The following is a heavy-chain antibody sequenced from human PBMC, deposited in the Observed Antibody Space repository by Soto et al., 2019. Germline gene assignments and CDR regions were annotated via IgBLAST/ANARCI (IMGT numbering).Heavy chain of an antibody. D-gene: IGHD3-16*01. J-gene: IGHJ4*02. Sequence: PSETLSLTCTVSGGSISSYYWSWIRQPPGKGLEWIGYIYYSGSTNYNPSLKSRVAISVDTSKNQFSLKLSSVTAADTAVYYCARFLGESLDYWGQGTLVTVSS. CDR3: ARFLGESLDY. CDR1: GGSISSYY. CDR2: IYYSGST. V-gene: IGHV4-59*01.